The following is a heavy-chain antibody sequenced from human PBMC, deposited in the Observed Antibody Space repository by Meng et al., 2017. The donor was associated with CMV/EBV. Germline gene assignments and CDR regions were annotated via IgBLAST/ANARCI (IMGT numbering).Heavy chain of an antibody. CDR3: AKVTLGYCSSTSCYPWFDP. J-gene: IGHJ5*02. V-gene: IGHV3-23*01. CDR2: ISGSGGST. CDR1: GFTFSSYA. Sequence: GESLKISCAASGFTFSSYAMSWVRQAPGKGLEWVSAISGSGGSTYYADSVKGRFTISRDNSKNTLYLQMNSLRAEVTAVYYCAKVTLGYCSSTSCYPWFDPWGQGTLVTVSS. D-gene: IGHD2-2*01.